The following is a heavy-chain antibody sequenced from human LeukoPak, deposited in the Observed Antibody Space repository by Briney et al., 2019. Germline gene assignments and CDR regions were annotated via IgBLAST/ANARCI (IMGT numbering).Heavy chain of an antibody. Sequence: SETLSLTCAVYGGSFSGYYWSWIRQPPGKGLEWIGEINHSGSTNYNPSLKRRVTISVDTSKNQFSLKLSSVTAADTAVYYCARGPPPYIQLWSAYYYYGMDVWGQGTTVTVSS. CDR3: ARGPPPYIQLWSAYYYYGMDV. V-gene: IGHV4-34*01. CDR1: GGSFSGYY. D-gene: IGHD5-18*01. J-gene: IGHJ6*02. CDR2: INHSGST.